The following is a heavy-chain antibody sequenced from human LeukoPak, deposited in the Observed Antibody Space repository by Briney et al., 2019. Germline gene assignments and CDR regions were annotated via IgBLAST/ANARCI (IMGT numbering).Heavy chain of an antibody. CDR3: ARGISAPGRTFHSDC. D-gene: IGHD6-13*01. V-gene: IGHV4-38-2*01. J-gene: IGHJ4*02. CDR2: IYHTGTT. CDR1: GYSISSGYY. Sequence: SETLSLTCAVSGYSISSGYYWGWIRQPPGKGLEWIGSIYHTGTTYYNPSLKSRVTISVDTSKNQFSLKLTSVTDADTAVYYCARGISAPGRTFHSDCWGQGTLATVSS.